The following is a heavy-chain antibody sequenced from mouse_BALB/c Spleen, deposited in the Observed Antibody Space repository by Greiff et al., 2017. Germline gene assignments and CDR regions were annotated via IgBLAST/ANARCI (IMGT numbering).Heavy chain of an antibody. Sequence: EVHLVESGGGLVQPGGSLKLSCAASGFDFSRYWMSWVRPAPGKGLEWIGEINPDSSTINYTPSLKDKFIISRDNAKNTLYLQMSKVRSEDTALYYCAREEITTTWFAYWGQGTLVTVSA. CDR3: AREEITTTWFAY. CDR1: GFDFSRYW. CDR2: INPDSSTI. J-gene: IGHJ3*01. D-gene: IGHD2-4*01. V-gene: IGHV4-1*02.